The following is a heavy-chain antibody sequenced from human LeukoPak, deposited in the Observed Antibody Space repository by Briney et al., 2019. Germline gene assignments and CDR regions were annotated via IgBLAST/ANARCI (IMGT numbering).Heavy chain of an antibody. V-gene: IGHV4-34*01. Sequence: SETLSLTCAVYGGSFSGYYWSWIRQPPGKGLEWIGEINHSGSTNYNPSLKSRVTISVDTSKNQFSLKLSSVTAADTAMYYCARLAPIRYFDWLLSVPEYYFDYWGQGTLVTVSS. J-gene: IGHJ4*02. CDR2: INHSGST. D-gene: IGHD3-9*01. CDR3: ARLAPIRYFDWLLSVPEYYFDY. CDR1: GGSFSGYY.